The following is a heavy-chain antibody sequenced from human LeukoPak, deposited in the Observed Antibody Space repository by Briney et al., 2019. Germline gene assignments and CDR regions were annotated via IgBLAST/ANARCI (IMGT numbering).Heavy chain of an antibody. CDR3: ARGMVATGS. CDR1: GFTVSYNY. V-gene: IGHV3-66*02. J-gene: IGHJ5*02. CDR2: IYSDGNT. D-gene: IGHD5-12*01. Sequence: GGSLRLSCAASGFTVSYNYMSWVRQAPGKGLEWVSIIYSDGNTYYADSVQGRFTISRDNSENTVDLQMNSLRVEDTAVYYCARGMVATGSWGQGTLVTVSS.